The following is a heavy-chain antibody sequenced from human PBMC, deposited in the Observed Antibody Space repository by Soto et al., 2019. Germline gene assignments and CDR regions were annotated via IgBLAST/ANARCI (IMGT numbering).Heavy chain of an antibody. CDR2: IDPSDSYT. D-gene: IGHD6-19*01. Sequence: GESLKISCNGSGYSFTSYWISWVRQMPGKGLEWMGRIDPSDSYTNYSPSFQGHVTISADKSISTAYLQWSSLKASDTAMYYCARLRSGWYYYYYGMDVWGQGTTVTVSS. J-gene: IGHJ6*02. V-gene: IGHV5-10-1*01. CDR1: GYSFTSYW. CDR3: ARLRSGWYYYYYGMDV.